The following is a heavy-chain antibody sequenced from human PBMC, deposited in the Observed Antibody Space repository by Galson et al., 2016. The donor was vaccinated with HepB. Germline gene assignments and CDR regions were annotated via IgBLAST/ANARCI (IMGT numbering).Heavy chain of an antibody. Sequence: LRLSRAASGFTVSSSYMRWVRQAPGKGLERVSVIYSGGSTYYADSVKGRFTISRDNSKNTLYLQMNSLKAEDTAVYYCARDEGYSNGWSDWGQGTLVTVSS. V-gene: IGHV3-53*01. D-gene: IGHD6-19*01. CDR2: IYSGGST. J-gene: IGHJ4*02. CDR1: GFTVSSSY. CDR3: ARDEGYSNGWSD.